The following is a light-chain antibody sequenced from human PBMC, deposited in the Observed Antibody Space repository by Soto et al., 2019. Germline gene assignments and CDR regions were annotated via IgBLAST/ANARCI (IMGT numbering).Light chain of an antibody. CDR2: SAS. CDR1: QNINNY. CDR3: EQTYSTPVT. V-gene: IGKV1-39*01. Sequence: DIQMTQSPSSLSASVGDRVTVTGRTSQNINNYLNWYQQKPGKAPKLLIYSASSVQSGVPLRFSGSVSGTDFTLTISSLQPEDFATYYCEQTYSTPVTFGQGTRLEVK. J-gene: IGKJ5*01.